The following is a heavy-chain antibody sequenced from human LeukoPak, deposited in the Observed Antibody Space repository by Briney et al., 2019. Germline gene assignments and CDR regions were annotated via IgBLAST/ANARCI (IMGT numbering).Heavy chain of an antibody. CDR1: GGSISSSTYY. J-gene: IGHJ4*02. CDR2: IYYSGST. V-gene: IGHV4-39*07. D-gene: IGHD3-10*01. Sequence: SETLSLTCTVSGGSISSSTYYWGWIRQPPGKGLEWVGTIYYSGSTYYNPSLKSRVTISVDTSKNQFSLKLSFVTAADTAVYYCARGTIYRYYGSGSYCFDYWGQGTLVTVSS. CDR3: ARGTIYRYYGSGSYCFDY.